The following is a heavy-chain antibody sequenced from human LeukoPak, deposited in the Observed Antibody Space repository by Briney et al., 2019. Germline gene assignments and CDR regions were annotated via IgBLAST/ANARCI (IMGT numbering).Heavy chain of an antibody. D-gene: IGHD3-22*01. CDR2: ISYDGSKK. CDR1: GFTLSSYG. CDR3: AKDDYDRSGYCNYGMDD. V-gene: IGHV3-30*18. Sequence: GRALRLSCAASGFTLSSYGMHWVRQAPGKGREWVAVISYDGSKKYYADSVKGRFTISRDNYKNTLYLQINSLRAEDTAVYYCAKDDYDRSGYCNYGMDDWGQGTMVTVSS. J-gene: IGHJ6*02.